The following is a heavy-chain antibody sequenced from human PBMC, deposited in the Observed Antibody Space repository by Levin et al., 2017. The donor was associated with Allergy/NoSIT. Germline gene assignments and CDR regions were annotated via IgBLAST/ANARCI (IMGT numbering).Heavy chain of an antibody. CDR2: IRDNARET. CDR3: VPGIAVTGSPTDY. V-gene: IGHV3-23*01. J-gene: IGHJ4*02. D-gene: IGHD6-19*01. CDR1: GFTFTSYD. Sequence: GGSLRLSCAASGFTFTSYDMSWVRQAPGKGLEWVSAIRDNARETFYADSVKGRFTISRDNSKNTVSLQMNSLRAEDTAIYYCVPGIAVTGSPTDYWGQGTLVTVSS.